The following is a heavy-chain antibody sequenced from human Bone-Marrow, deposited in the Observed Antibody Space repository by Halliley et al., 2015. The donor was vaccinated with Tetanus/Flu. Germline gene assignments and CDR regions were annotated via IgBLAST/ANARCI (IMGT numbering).Heavy chain of an antibody. Sequence: SLRLSCVVSGFTFSGHNMSWIRQAPGKGLQWLSYISSSGGTIYYVDSVKGRFTISRDNAKYSLFLQMNRLRAEDTAIYYCATATGYYLDYWGQGTLVTVSS. CDR1: GFTFSGHN. V-gene: IGHV3-11*01. CDR3: ATATGYYLDY. J-gene: IGHJ4*02. CDR2: ISSSGGTI.